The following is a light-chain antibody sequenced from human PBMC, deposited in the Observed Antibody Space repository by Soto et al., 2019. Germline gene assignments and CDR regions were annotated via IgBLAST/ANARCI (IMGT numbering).Light chain of an antibody. CDR3: QQYGSSPWT. CDR2: GAS. CDR1: QSVSST. V-gene: IGKV3-15*01. J-gene: IGKJ1*01. Sequence: EIVMTQSPATLSVSPGGRATLSCRASQSVSSTLAWYQQKPGQAPRLLIYGASTRATGFPDRFSGSGSGTDFTLTISRLEPEDFAVYYCQQYGSSPWTFGQGTKVDI.